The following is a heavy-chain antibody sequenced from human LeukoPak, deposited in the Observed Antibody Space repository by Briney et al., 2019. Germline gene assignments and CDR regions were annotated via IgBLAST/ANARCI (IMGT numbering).Heavy chain of an antibody. CDR3: ARGLGRNYDILTGYYTPFDY. D-gene: IGHD3-9*01. CDR1: GYTFTSYY. CDR2: INPSGGST. V-gene: IGHV1-46*01. J-gene: IGHJ4*02. Sequence: ASVKVSCKASGYTFTSYYMHWVRQAPGQGLEWMGIINPSGGSTSYAQKFQGRVTMTRDTSASTVYMELSSLRSEDTAVYYCARGLGRNYDILTGYYTPFDYWGQGTLVTVSS.